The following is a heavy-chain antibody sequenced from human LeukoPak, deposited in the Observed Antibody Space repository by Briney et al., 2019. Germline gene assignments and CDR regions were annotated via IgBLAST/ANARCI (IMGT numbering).Heavy chain of an antibody. V-gene: IGHV4-59*08. CDR3: ARLEEQWDFDF. CDR2: ISYTGNT. D-gene: IGHD1-26*01. Sequence: SETLSLTCTVSGGSISSFYWSWIRQSPGKGIEWIGYISYTGNTNYNPSLKSRVTISVDTSKNQFSLKLSSVTAADTAVYYCARLEEQWDFDFWGQGTLVTVSS. J-gene: IGHJ4*02. CDR1: GGSISSFY.